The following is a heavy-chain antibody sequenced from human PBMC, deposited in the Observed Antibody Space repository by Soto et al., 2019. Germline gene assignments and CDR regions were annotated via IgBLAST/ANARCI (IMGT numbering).Heavy chain of an antibody. D-gene: IGHD1-26*01. CDR2: IYYSGST. Sequence: SETLSLTCTVSGGSISSSSYYWGWIRQPPGKGLEWIGSIYYSGSTYYNPSLKSRVTISVDTSKNQFSLKLSSVTAADTAVYYCARRGRGSYPHYYYYGMDVWGQGTTVTVSS. CDR1: GGSISSSSYY. CDR3: ARRGRGSYPHYYYYGMDV. J-gene: IGHJ6*02. V-gene: IGHV4-39*01.